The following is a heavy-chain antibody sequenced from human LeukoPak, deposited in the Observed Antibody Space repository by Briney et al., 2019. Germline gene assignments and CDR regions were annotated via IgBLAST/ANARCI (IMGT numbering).Heavy chain of an antibody. V-gene: IGHV3-23*01. J-gene: IGHJ4*02. CDR2: ISGSGGGT. Sequence: GGSLRLSCAASGFTFSSYAMSWVRQAPEKGLEWVSTISGSGGGTYYADSVKGRFTISRDDPKNTLYLQMNSLRAEDTAVYYCAKDLGRYRNNYFDYWGQGTLVTVSS. CDR1: GFTFSSYA. D-gene: IGHD1-26*01. CDR3: AKDLGRYRNNYFDY.